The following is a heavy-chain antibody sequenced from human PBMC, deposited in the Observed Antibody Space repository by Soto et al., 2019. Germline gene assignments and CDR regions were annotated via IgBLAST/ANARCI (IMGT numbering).Heavy chain of an antibody. D-gene: IGHD1-26*01. V-gene: IGHV3-33*01. CDR3: SLPGDSNFDY. CDR1: GFTFSSYG. J-gene: IGHJ4*02. CDR2: IWYDGSNK. Sequence: QVQLVESGGGVVQPGRSLRLSCAASGFTFSSYGMHWVRQAPGKGLEWVAVIWYDGSNKYYADSVKGRFTISRDNSKNTLYLQMNSLRAEDRAVYYCSLPGDSNFDYWGQGTLVTVSS.